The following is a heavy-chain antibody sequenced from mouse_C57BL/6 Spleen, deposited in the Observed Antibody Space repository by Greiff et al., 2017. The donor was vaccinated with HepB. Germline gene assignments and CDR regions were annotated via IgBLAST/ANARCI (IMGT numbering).Heavy chain of an antibody. V-gene: IGHV1-55*01. J-gene: IGHJ2*01. CDR3: ARDGSGYDY. Sequence: QVQLQQPGAELVKPGASVKMSCKASGYTFTSYWITWVKQWPGQGLEWIGDIYPGSGSTNNNEKFKSKATLTVDTSSSTAYMQLSSLASEDAAVYYCARDGSGYDYWGQGTTLTVSS. CDR1: GYTFTSYW. CDR2: IYPGSGST. D-gene: IGHD3-2*02.